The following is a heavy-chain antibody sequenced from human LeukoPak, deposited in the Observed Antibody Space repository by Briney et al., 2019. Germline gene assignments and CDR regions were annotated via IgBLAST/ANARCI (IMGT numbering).Heavy chain of an antibody. CDR3: ARDAVAGIDY. D-gene: IGHD6-19*01. Sequence: GESLKISCKASGYSFTSYWIGWVRQMPGKGLEWMGIIYPGDSDTRYGPSFQGQVTISGDESISTAYLQWSGLKASDTAMYYCARDAVAGIDYWGQGTLVTVSS. J-gene: IGHJ4*02. V-gene: IGHV5-51*01. CDR1: GYSFTSYW. CDR2: IYPGDSDT.